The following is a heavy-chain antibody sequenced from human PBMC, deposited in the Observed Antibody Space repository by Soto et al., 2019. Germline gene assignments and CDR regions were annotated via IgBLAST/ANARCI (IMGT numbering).Heavy chain of an antibody. J-gene: IGHJ4*02. V-gene: IGHV2-5*02. D-gene: IGHD2-15*01. CDR3: AHSGLSRYCSGGSCLKGTFDY. CDR2: IYWDDDK. CDR1: GFSLSTSGVG. Sequence: QITLKESGPTLVKPTQTLTLTCTFSGFSLSTSGVGVGWIRQPPGKALEWLALIYWDDDKRYSPSLKSRLTITKDTSKTQVVLTMTNMDPVDTATYYCAHSGLSRYCSGGSCLKGTFDYWGQGTLVTVSS.